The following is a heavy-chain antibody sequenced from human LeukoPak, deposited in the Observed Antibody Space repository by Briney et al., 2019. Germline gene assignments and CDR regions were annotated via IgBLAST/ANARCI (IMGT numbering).Heavy chain of an antibody. J-gene: IGHJ4*02. CDR2: ITPTGGA. D-gene: IGHD3-16*02. V-gene: IGHV4-34*01. CDR1: GGSFSGYY. CDR3: ARIALGGHIVAQDY. Sequence: SETLSLTCAVYGGSFSGYYWSWIRQPPGKGLEWIGEITPTGGAKYSPPLKSRVTISVDTSKNQFSLRLRSVTAADTAMYYCARIALGGHIVAQDYWGQGTLVSVSS.